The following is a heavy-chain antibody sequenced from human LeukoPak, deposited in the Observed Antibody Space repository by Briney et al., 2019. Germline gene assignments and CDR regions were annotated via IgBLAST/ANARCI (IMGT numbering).Heavy chain of an antibody. D-gene: IGHD3-3*01. CDR1: GYTFTSYA. Sequence: GASVKVSCKASGYTFTSYAMHWVRQAPGQRLEWMGWINAGNGNTKYSQEFQGRVTITRDTSASTAYMELSSLRSEDMAVYYCAREGVYYDFWSGSFDYWGQGTLVTVSS. J-gene: IGHJ4*02. V-gene: IGHV1-3*03. CDR3: AREGVYYDFWSGSFDY. CDR2: INAGNGNT.